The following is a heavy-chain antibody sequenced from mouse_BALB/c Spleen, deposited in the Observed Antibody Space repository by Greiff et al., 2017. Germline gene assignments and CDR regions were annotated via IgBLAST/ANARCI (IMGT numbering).Heavy chain of an antibody. CDR2: IYPSDSYT. D-gene: IGHD1-1*01. CDR3: TRDYGSSYGEDAMDY. V-gene: IGHV1-69*02. CDR1: GYTFTSYW. Sequence: VQLQQPGAELVRPGASVKLSCKASGYTFTSYWINWVKQRPGQGLEWIGNIYPSDSYTNYNQKFKDKATLTVDKSSSTAYMQLSSPTSEDSAVYYCTRDYGSSYGEDAMDYWGQGTSVTVSS. J-gene: IGHJ4*01.